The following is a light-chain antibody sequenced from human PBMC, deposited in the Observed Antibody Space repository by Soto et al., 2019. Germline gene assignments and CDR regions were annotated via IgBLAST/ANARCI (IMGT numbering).Light chain of an antibody. CDR1: QSVSSY. CDR2: DAS. J-gene: IGKJ3*01. CDR3: QQRSNWPPFT. Sequence: EIVLTQSPATLSLSPGERATLSCRASQSVSSYLAWYQQKPGQAPRLLIYDASNRATGIPARFSGSGSGTDFTLTSGSLEPEDFAVYYCQQRSNWPPFTFGPGTKVDIK. V-gene: IGKV3-11*01.